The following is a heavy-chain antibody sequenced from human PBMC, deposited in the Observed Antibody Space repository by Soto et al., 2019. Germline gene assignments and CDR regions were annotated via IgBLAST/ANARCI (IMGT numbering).Heavy chain of an antibody. CDR2: ISASGGRT. J-gene: IGHJ4*02. Sequence: PGGSLRLSCADSGVTLNNYGMNWVRHIPGKGLEWVSGISASGGRTYYADSVKGRFTISRDNSKNTLYLLMNSLRAEDTAVYYCARDGATSVSSSWYYWGPGTLVTVSS. CDR3: ARDGATSVSSSWYY. D-gene: IGHD6-13*01. V-gene: IGHV3-23*01. CDR1: GVTLNNYG.